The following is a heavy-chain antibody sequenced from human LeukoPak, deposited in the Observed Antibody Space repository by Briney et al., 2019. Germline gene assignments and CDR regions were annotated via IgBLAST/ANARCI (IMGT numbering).Heavy chain of an antibody. Sequence: GGSLRLSCAASGFTFSSYWMSWVRQAPGKGLEWVANIKQDGSEKYYVDSVKGRFTISRDNAKNSLYLQMNSLRAEDTAVYYCARDKSSGTTWFDPWGQGTLVTVSS. D-gene: IGHD3-10*01. V-gene: IGHV3-7*01. CDR3: ARDKSSGTTWFDP. CDR1: GFTFSSYW. CDR2: IKQDGSEK. J-gene: IGHJ5*02.